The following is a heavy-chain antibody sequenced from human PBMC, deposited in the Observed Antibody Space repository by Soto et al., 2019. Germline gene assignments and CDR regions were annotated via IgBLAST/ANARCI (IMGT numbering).Heavy chain of an antibody. Sequence: QITLNESGPTLVKPTQTPTLTCTFTGFSLSTSGVGVGWIRQPPGKAMEWLELLYWDDDKRYSPSLKSRLTLTKEPSKDQLLRTLAHMAAVDAAIYFCGHSFVEKAHIWWCDPWSQGTLVTVAS. D-gene: IGHD3-3*02. V-gene: IGHV2-5*02. J-gene: IGHJ5*02. CDR2: LYWDDDK. CDR1: GFSLSTSGVG. CDR3: GHSFVEKAHIWWCDP.